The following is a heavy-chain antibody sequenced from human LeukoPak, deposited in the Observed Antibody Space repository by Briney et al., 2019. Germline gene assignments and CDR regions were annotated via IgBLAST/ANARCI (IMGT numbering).Heavy chain of an antibody. V-gene: IGHV3-30*18. CDR2: ISYDGSNK. CDR3: AKGEITIYYYYGMDV. CDR1: GFTLSSYG. Sequence: GRSLRLSCAASGFTLSSYGMHWVRQAPGKGLEWVAVISYDGSNKYYADSVKGRFTISRDNSKNTLYLQMNSLRAEDTAVYYCAKGEITIYYYYGMDVWGKGTTVTVSS. J-gene: IGHJ6*04. D-gene: IGHD3-10*01.